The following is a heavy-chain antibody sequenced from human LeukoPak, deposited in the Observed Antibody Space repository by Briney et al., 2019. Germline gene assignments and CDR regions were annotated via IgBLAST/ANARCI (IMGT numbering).Heavy chain of an antibody. J-gene: IGHJ6*02. CDR2: ISWNSGSI. CDR1: GFTFDDYA. V-gene: IGHV3-9*01. CDR3: AKDFEAVAGGMDV. D-gene: IGHD6-19*01. Sequence: GGSLRLSCAASGFTFDDYAMHWVRQAPGKGLEWVSGISWNSGSIGYADSVKGRFTISRDNAKNSLYLQMNSLRAEDTALYYCAKDFEAVAGGMDVWGQGATVTVSS.